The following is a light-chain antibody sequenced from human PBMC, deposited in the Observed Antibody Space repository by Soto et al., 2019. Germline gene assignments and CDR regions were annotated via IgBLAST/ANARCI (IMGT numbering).Light chain of an antibody. V-gene: IGLV1-47*02. CDR2: SNN. Sequence: QSVLTQPPSASGTPGQRVTISCSGSTSDIGSNYVYWYQHLPGTAPQLLIYSNNQRPSGVPDRFSGSKSGTSASLAISGLRSEDEADYFCAAWDDSQPGYFFGTGTKVTVL. CDR1: TSDIGSNY. J-gene: IGLJ1*01. CDR3: AAWDDSQPGYF.